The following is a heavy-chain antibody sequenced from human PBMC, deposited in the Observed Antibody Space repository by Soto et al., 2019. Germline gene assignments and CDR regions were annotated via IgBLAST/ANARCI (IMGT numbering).Heavy chain of an antibody. CDR3: ARSPYSSGYYYAIDY. CDR2: INPSGGST. V-gene: IGHV1-46*01. D-gene: IGHD3-22*01. CDR1: GYTFSNYY. Sequence: VSVKGACKASGYTFSNYYIDWMRQAPGQGLEWMGLINPSGGSTTYAQKFQGRVTMTRDTSTSTVYMDLSSLKSEDTAVYYCARSPYSSGYYYAIDYWGQGTQVTVSS. J-gene: IGHJ4*02.